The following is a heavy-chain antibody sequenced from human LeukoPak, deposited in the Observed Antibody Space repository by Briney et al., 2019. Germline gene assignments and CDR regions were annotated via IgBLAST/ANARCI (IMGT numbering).Heavy chain of an antibody. V-gene: IGHV3-15*01. D-gene: IGHD3-10*01. CDR1: GFTFSNAW. CDR3: LRDWYGSGSYWQIRESYFDY. CDR2: IKSKTDGGTT. J-gene: IGHJ4*02. Sequence: GGSLRLSCAASGFTFSNAWMSWVRQAPGKGLEWVGRIKSKTDGGTTDYAAPVKGRFTISRDDSKNTLYLQMNSLKTEDTAVYYCLRDWYGSGSYWQIRESYFDYWGQGTLVPVSS.